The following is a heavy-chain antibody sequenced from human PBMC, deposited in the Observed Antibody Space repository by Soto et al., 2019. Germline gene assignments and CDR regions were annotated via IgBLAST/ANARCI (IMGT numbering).Heavy chain of an antibody. J-gene: IGHJ6*03. Sequence: AGSLRLSCAASACTMISYWMSWVRQAQEKGLGWVANIKADGSVKYFVESVKGRFTLSRENAKNSLYLQMHGLRAEDTAVYYCARGGGYCSSTSWYLSSTPHYMDVWGKGTPVTVSS. D-gene: IGHD2-2*01. CDR2: IKADGSVK. CDR1: ACTMISYW. CDR3: ARGGGYCSSTSWYLSSTPHYMDV. V-gene: IGHV3-7*01.